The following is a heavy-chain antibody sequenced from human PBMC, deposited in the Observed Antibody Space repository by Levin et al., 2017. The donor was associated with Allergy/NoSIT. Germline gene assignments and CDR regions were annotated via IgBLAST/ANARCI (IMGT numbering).Heavy chain of an antibody. V-gene: IGHV3-30-3*01. Sequence: LSLTCAASGFTFSSYAMHWVRQAPGKGLEWVAVISYDVRNKYYADSVKGRFTISRDNSKNTLYLQMNSPRAEDTAVYYCGRGALNYDILTGYYTSGVDYWGQGTLVTVSS. CDR2: ISYDVRNK. CDR1: GFTFSSYA. CDR3: GRGALNYDILTGYYTSGVDY. J-gene: IGHJ4*02. D-gene: IGHD3-9*01.